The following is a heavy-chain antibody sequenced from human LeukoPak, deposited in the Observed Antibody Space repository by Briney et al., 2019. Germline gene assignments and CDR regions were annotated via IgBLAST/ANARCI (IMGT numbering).Heavy chain of an antibody. V-gene: IGHV3-30*18. J-gene: IGHJ6*02. CDR3: AKNRGYWRGGGCLSYYYYGIGV. Sequence: GGSLRLSCAASGFTLSSYGMHWVRQAPGKGLEWVAVISFDGSNKYYADSVKGRFTISRDNSNNTLYLQMNSLRAEDTALYYCAKNRGYWRGGGCLSYYYYGIGVWGQGTTVTVSS. CDR2: ISFDGSNK. D-gene: IGHD2-15*01. CDR1: GFTLSSYG.